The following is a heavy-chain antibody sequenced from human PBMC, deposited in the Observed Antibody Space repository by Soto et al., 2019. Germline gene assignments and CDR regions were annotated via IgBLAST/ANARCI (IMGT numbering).Heavy chain of an antibody. V-gene: IGHV1-18*01. CDR2: ISAYNGNT. Sequence: ASVKVSCKATGYTFTSYGISWVRQAPGQGLEWMGWISAYNGNTNYVQQLQGRVTMTTDTSTSTAYMELRSLRSDDTAVYYCARDPTPWPTAMTDYYGMDVWGQGTTVTVSS. D-gene: IGHD2-2*01. J-gene: IGHJ6*02. CDR3: ARDPTPWPTAMTDYYGMDV. CDR1: GYTFTSYG.